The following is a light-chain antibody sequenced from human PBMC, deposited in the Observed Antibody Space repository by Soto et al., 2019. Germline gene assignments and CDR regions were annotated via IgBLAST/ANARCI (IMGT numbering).Light chain of an antibody. CDR1: SSDIGGYNY. J-gene: IGLJ1*01. Sequence: QSALTQPASLSGSPGQSITISCTGTSSDIGGYNYVSWYQQHPGKAPKLMISDVSNRPSGVSNRFSGSKSGHTASLTISGLQAEDEADYYCSSYRSSGTTHHVFGTGTKLTVL. V-gene: IGLV2-14*03. CDR3: SSYRSSGTTHHV. CDR2: DVS.